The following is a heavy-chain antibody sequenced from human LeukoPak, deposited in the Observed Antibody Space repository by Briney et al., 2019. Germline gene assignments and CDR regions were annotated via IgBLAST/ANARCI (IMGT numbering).Heavy chain of an antibody. CDR2: SIGSGFYT. CDR1: GFTFSDYD. D-gene: IGHD3-16*02. CDR3: ARKLPPSSFYFDF. V-gene: IGHV3-23*01. Sequence: GGSLRLSCVASGFTFSDYDMTWVRQAPGKGLEYVSSIGSGFYTFYAGSVKGRFSISRDNSKSALYLQMSSLRADDTAVYFCARKLPPSSFYFDFWGRGSLVTVSS. J-gene: IGHJ4*02.